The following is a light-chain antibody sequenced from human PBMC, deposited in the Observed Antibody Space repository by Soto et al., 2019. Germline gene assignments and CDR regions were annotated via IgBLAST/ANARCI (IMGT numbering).Light chain of an antibody. V-gene: IGKV3-20*01. CDR3: QQYGSSSWT. CDR2: GTS. Sequence: EIVLTQSPGTLSLSPGERATLSCRASQSVSSSYLAWYQQKPGQAPRLLIYGTSSKATAIPDKFSGRGSGIDFTLTISRLEPEDFAVYYCQQYGSSSWTFGQGTKVDIK. CDR1: QSVSSSY. J-gene: IGKJ1*01.